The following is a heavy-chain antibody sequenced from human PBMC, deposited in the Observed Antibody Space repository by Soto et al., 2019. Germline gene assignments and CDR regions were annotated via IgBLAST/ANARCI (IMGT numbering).Heavy chain of an antibody. Sequence: GASVKVSCKASGYTFTSYGISWVRQAPGQGLEWMGWISAYNGNTNYAQKLQGRVTMTTDTSTSTAYMELRSLRSDDTAVYYCARELGYCSSTSCFYYFDYWGQGTLVTVSS. CDR1: GYTFTSYG. CDR2: ISAYNGNT. V-gene: IGHV1-18*01. CDR3: ARELGYCSSTSCFYYFDY. D-gene: IGHD2-2*01. J-gene: IGHJ4*02.